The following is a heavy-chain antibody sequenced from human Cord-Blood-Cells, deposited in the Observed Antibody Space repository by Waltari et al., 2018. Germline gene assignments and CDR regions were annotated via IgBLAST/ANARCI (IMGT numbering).Heavy chain of an antibody. D-gene: IGHD6-13*01. J-gene: IGHJ4*02. V-gene: IGHV3-53*01. CDR3: ARVNGYSSSWYEDY. Sequence: EVQLVESGGGLIQPGGSLRLSCAASGFTVSSNYMSWVRQAPGKGLEWVSVIYSGGSKYYADSVKGRFTISRDNSKNTLYLQMNSLRAEDTAVYYCARVNGYSSSWYEDYWGQGTLVTVSS. CDR2: IYSGGSK. CDR1: GFTVSSNY.